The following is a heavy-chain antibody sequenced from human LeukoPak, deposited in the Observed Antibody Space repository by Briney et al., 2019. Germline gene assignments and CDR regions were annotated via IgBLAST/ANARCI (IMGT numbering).Heavy chain of an antibody. D-gene: IGHD1-14*01. CDR3: ATTPT. V-gene: IGHV4-59*05. CDR2: ISYSGST. J-gene: IGHJ5*02. CDR1: GGSISSYY. Sequence: PSETLSLTCTVSGGSISSYYWSWIRQPPGKGLEWIGSISYSGSTYYNPSLKNRVTISRDTSKNQFSLRLSSVTAADTAVYYCATTPTWGQGTLVTVSS.